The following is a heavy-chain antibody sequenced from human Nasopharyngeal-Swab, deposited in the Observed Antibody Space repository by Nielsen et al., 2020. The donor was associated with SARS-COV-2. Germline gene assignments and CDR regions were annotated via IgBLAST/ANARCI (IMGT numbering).Heavy chain of an antibody. J-gene: IGHJ4*02. D-gene: IGHD3-22*01. V-gene: IGHV1-8*01. CDR2: MNPNSGNT. Sequence: ASVKASCKASGYTFTSYDINWVRQAPGQGLAWMGWMNPNSGNTGYAQKFQGRVTMTRSTSISTAYMELSSLRSEDTAIYCCIKGGPTYDSGAYYYYDVRYTGDSWGQGTLVTVSS. CDR3: IKGGPTYDSGAYYYYDVRYTGDS. CDR1: GYTFTSYD.